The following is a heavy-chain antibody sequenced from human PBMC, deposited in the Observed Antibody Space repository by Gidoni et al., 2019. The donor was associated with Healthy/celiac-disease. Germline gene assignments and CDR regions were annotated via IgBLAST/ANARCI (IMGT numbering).Heavy chain of an antibody. J-gene: IGHJ4*02. D-gene: IGHD1-26*01. CDR1: GFPFSDYY. Sequence: QVQLLEPGVGLVKPGGSLRLPCSASGFPFSDYYMSWIRLATGKGLEWVSYISSSSSYTNYADSRKGRFTNTRNNAKNSRYLQMNSRRAEDTAVDYCARYNNYSGSYLDYWGQGTLVTVSS. CDR2: ISSSSSYT. V-gene: IGHV3-11*06. CDR3: ARYNNYSGSYLDY.